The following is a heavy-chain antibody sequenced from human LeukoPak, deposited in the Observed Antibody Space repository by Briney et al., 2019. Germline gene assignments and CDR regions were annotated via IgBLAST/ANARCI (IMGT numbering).Heavy chain of an antibody. V-gene: IGHV1-2*02. CDR3: ARVGAYYDSSGYFDY. CDR1: GYTFTDYY. J-gene: IGHJ4*02. D-gene: IGHD3-22*01. CDR2: INPNSGGT. Sequence: RASVKVSCKASGYTFTDYYMHLVRQVPGQGLEWMGWINPNSGGTNYAQKFQGRVTMTRDTSISTAYMELSRLRSDDTAVYYCARVGAYYDSSGYFDYWGQGTLVTVSS.